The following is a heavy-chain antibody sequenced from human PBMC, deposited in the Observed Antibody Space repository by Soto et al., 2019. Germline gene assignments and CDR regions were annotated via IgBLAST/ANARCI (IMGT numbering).Heavy chain of an antibody. D-gene: IGHD4-17*01. CDR1: GGSISSYY. CDR2: IYTSGST. Sequence: SETLSLTCTVSGGSISSYYWSWIRQPAGKGLEWIGRIYTSGSTNYNPSLKSRVTMSVDTSKNQFSLKLSSVTAADTAVYYCERDSHVFYGDPKFDYWGQGTLVTVYS. V-gene: IGHV4-4*07. CDR3: ERDSHVFYGDPKFDY. J-gene: IGHJ4*02.